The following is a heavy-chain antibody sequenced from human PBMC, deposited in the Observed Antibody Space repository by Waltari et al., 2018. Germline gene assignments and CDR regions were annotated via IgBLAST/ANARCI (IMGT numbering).Heavy chain of an antibody. CDR3: ARAFGSGSYAWFDS. CDR2: MYYRGSR. Sequence: QLQLQESGPGLVQPSETLSLTCSVSGHSVTSGSYYWGWIREPPRKGLGWIGIMYYRGSRYSNPSLKSRVTISVDTSKNQFSLKLSSVAAADTAVYYCARAFGSGSYAWFDSWGQGTLVTVSS. D-gene: IGHD3-10*01. CDR1: GHSVTSGSYY. V-gene: IGHV4-39*01. J-gene: IGHJ5*01.